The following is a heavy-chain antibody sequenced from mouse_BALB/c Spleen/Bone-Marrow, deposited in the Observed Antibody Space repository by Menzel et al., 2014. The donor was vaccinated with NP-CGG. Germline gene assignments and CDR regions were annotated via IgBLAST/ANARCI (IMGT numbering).Heavy chain of an antibody. J-gene: IGHJ4*01. CDR2: ISSAGST. CDR3: VRWTTYPLMDY. D-gene: IGHD5-5*01. Sequence: EVMLVESGGGLVKPGGSLKLSCAASGFTFSSYAMSWVRQTPEKRLEWAASISSAGSTYYPNSVKGRFTVSRDNARNILYLQMSSLRSEDTAMYYCVRWTTYPLMDYWGQGTSVTVSS. V-gene: IGHV5-6-5*01. CDR1: GFTFSSYA.